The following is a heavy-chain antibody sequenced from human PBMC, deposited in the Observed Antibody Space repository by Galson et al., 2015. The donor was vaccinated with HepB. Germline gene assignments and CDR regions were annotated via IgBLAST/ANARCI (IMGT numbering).Heavy chain of an antibody. CDR2: IDPSDSYT. V-gene: IGHV5-10-1*01. CDR3: ARQFSSGWQYFEY. Sequence: QSGAEVKKPGESLRISCRGSEYTFTTYWISWVRQMPGKGLEWMGRIDPSDSYTDYSPSFQGHVTISVDKSVTTAYLQWSSLKASDTAMYYCARQFSSGWQYFEYCGQGYLVTVSS. J-gene: IGHJ4*02. D-gene: IGHD6-19*01. CDR1: EYTFTTYW.